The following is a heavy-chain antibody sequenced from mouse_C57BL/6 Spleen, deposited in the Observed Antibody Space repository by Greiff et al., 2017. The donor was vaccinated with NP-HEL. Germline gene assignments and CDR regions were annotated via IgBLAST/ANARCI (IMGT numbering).Heavy chain of an antibody. CDR1: GFTFSDYG. V-gene: IGHV5-17*01. CDR2: ISSGSSTI. Sequence: EVQGVESGGGLVKPGGSLKLSCAASGFTFSDYGMNWVRQAPEKGLEWVAYISSGSSTIYYAATVKGRFTISRDNAKNTLFLQMTSLRSEDTAMYYCAREREAWFAYWGQGTLVTVSA. CDR3: AREREAWFAY. J-gene: IGHJ3*01.